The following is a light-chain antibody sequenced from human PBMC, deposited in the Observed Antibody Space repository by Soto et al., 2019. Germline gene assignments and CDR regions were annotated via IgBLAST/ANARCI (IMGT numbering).Light chain of an antibody. CDR2: RDS. Sequence: SYELTQPLSVSVALGQTARITCGGNNIGTKNVQWYQQKAGQAPVLVIYRDSNRPSGIPERFSGSNSGNMATLTISRAQAGDEADYYCQVWDSSTWVFGGGTKLTVL. V-gene: IGLV3-9*01. CDR3: QVWDSSTWV. CDR1: NIGTKN. J-gene: IGLJ3*02.